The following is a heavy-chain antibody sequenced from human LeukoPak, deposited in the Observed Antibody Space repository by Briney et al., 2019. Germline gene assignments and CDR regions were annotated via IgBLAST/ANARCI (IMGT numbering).Heavy chain of an antibody. V-gene: IGHV3-73*01. CDR1: GFTFSASA. CDR3: TTGPVADY. CDR2: IRSKPNNYAT. J-gene: IGHJ4*02. Sequence: PGGSLRLSCAASGFTFSASAIHWVRQASGKGLEWVGQIRSKPNNYATVYAVSVKGRFTISRDDSSNTAYLQMNSLKTEDTAVYYCTTGPVADYWGQGTLVTVSS.